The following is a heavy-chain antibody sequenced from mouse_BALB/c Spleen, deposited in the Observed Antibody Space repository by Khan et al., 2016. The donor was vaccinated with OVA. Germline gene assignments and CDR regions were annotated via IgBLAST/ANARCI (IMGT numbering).Heavy chain of an antibody. J-gene: IGHJ2*01. CDR1: GYSITSGYG. D-gene: IGHD1-2*01. CDR2: ISYSGST. V-gene: IGHV3-2*02. Sequence: QLQESGPRLVKPSQSLSLTCTVTGYSITSGYGWNWIRQFPGNKLEWMGYISYSGSTNYNPSLNSRISITQDTSKNQFFLQLKSVTTEDTATYYCARTARINYWGQGTTLTASS. CDR3: ARTARINY.